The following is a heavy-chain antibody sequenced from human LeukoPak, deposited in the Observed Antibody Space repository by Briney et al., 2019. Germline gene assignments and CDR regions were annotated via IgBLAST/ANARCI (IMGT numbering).Heavy chain of an antibody. CDR3: ARDLLGAHLGYCSSTSCYTLDY. Sequence: SVKVSCKASGGTFSSYAISWVRQAPGQGLEWMGGIIPIFGTANYAQKFQGRVTITADESTSTAYMELSSLRSEDTAVYYCARDLLGAHLGYCSSTSCYTLDYWGQGTLVTASS. V-gene: IGHV1-69*13. D-gene: IGHD2-2*02. J-gene: IGHJ4*02. CDR1: GGTFSSYA. CDR2: IIPIFGTA.